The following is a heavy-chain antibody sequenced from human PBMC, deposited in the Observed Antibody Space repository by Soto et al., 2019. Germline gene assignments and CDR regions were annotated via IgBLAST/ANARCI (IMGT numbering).Heavy chain of an antibody. Sequence: CVQVSCKASGGTFSSYAISWVRQPTGQGLEWLGGVIPIFGTANYAQNFQGRVTITADESTSTAYMELSSLRPEDTAVYYCATAKRIDYSSSYARYGNNFSVQVTKGTGS. CDR2: VIPIFGTA. CDR3: ATAKRIDYSSSYARYGNNF. D-gene: IGHD6-6*01. J-gene: IGHJ6*02. V-gene: IGHV1-69*01. CDR1: GGTFSSYA.